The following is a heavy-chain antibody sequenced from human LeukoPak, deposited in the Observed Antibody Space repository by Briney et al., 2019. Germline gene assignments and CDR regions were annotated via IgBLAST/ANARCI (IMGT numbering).Heavy chain of an antibody. J-gene: IGHJ4*02. CDR3: ARGPPQYSGSYTGVDY. CDR1: GYTFTGYY. V-gene: IGHV1-2*02. D-gene: IGHD1-26*01. Sequence: GASVKVSCKASGYTFTGYYMHWVRQAPGQGLEWMGWINPNSGGTNYAQKFQGRVTMTRDTSISTAYMELSRLRSDDTAVYYCARGPPQYSGSYTGVDYWGQGTLVTVSS. CDR2: INPNSGGT.